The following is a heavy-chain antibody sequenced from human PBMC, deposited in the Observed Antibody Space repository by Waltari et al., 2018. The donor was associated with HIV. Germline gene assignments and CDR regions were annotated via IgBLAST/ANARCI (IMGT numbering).Heavy chain of an antibody. Sequence: EVQLVESGGGLVQPGGSLRLSCAASGFTFSSWAMSWVRQAPGKGLEWCSAIMGSGGSTYYADSVKGRFTISRDNSKNTLYLQMNSLRAEDTAVYYCAKELRWGRDFDYWGQGTLVTVSS. CDR2: IMGSGGST. CDR3: AKELRWGRDFDY. D-gene: IGHD1-26*01. V-gene: IGHV3-23*04. CDR1: GFTFSSWA. J-gene: IGHJ4*02.